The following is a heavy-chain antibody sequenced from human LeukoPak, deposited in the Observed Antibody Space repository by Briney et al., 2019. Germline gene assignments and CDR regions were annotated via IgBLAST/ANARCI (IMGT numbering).Heavy chain of an antibody. Sequence: GGSLRLSCAASGFTFSSYWMHWVRQAPGKGLVWVSRINSDGSSTSYADSVKGRFTISRDNAKNTLYLQMNSLRAEDTAVYYCARDSSATVTTGKDYFDYWGQGTLATVSS. V-gene: IGHV3-74*01. CDR2: INSDGSST. CDR3: ARDSSATVTTGKDYFDY. J-gene: IGHJ4*02. CDR1: GFTFSSYW. D-gene: IGHD4-17*01.